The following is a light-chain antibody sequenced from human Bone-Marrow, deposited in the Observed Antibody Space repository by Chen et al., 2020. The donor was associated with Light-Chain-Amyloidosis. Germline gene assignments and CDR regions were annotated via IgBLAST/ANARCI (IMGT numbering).Light chain of an antibody. J-gene: IGLJ3*02. Sequence: SYVLTQPSSVSVAPGQTATIACGGNNIGSTSVHWYQQTPGQAPLLVGYDDSDRPSGIHERLSGYNAGNAATLTISRVGAGDEADYYCRVWDRGSDRPVFGGGTKLTVL. CDR1: NIGSTS. V-gene: IGLV3-21*02. CDR2: DDS. CDR3: RVWDRGSDRPV.